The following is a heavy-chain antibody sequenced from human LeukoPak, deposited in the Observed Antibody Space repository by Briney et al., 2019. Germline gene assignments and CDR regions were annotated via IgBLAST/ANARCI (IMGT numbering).Heavy chain of an antibody. J-gene: IGHJ4*02. D-gene: IGHD2-21*02. Sequence: GGSLRLSCAASGFTFSSYGTSWVRQAPGKGLEWVASIRQGGGEKYYVDSVKGRFTISRDNAKNSLFLQINSLRAEDTAVYYCARGYSDCSDYFDDWGQGTPVTVSS. V-gene: IGHV3-7*05. CDR1: GFTFSSYG. CDR2: IRQGGGEK. CDR3: ARGYSDCSDYFDD.